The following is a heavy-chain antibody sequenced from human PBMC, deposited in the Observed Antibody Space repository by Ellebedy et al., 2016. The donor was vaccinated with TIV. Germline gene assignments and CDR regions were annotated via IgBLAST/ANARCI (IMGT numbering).Heavy chain of an antibody. V-gene: IGHV4-30-2*05. CDR3: ARDSGSQNFDY. Sequence: SETLSLTXAVSGGSISSGGYSWSWIRQPPGKGLEWIGYIYHSGSTYYNPSLKSRVTISVDTSKNQFSLKLSSVTAADTAVYYCARDSGSQNFDYWGQGTLVTVSS. J-gene: IGHJ4*02. CDR2: IYHSGST. D-gene: IGHD1-26*01. CDR1: GGSISSGGYS.